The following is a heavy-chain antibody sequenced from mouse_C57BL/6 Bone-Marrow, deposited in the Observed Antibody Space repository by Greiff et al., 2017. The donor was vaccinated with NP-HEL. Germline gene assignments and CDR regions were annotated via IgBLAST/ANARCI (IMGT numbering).Heavy chain of an antibody. Sequence: VQLQQSGPELVKPGASVKISCKASGYSFTGYYMNWVKQSPEKSLEWIGEINPSTGGTTYNQKFKAKATLTVDKSSSTAYMQLKSLTSEDSAVYYCARGNLGNATGYWGQGTSVTVSS. CDR2: INPSTGGT. CDR3: ARGNLGNATGY. J-gene: IGHJ4*01. V-gene: IGHV1-42*01. D-gene: IGHD2-10*02. CDR1: GYSFTGYY.